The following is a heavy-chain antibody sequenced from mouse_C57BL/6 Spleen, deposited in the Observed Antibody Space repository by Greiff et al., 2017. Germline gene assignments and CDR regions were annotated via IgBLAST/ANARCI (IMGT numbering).Heavy chain of an antibody. V-gene: IGHV1-15*01. CDR2: IDPETGGT. J-gene: IGHJ4*01. Sequence: VQLQQSGAELVRPGASVTLSCKASGYTFTDYEMHWVKQTPVHGLEWIGAIDPETGGTAYNQKFKGKAILTADKSSSTAYMELRSLTSEDSAVYYCTRVRRPYAMDYWGQGTSVTVSS. CDR3: TRVRRPYAMDY. CDR1: GYTFTDYE. D-gene: IGHD2-14*01.